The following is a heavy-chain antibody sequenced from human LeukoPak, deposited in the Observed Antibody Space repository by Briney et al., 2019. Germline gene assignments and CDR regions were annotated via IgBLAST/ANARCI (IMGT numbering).Heavy chain of an antibody. Sequence: SQSLSLACTVAGGSIGSYYSNWIRQPPGKGLWWVGYIYNSVGTNSKPSLTTRVTISGETSKNHFSPKRSPVTAESTPVCYRARTGITGNLGRFDYWGQGTLVTVSS. D-gene: IGHD1-20*01. CDR1: GGSIGSYY. J-gene: IGHJ4*02. CDR2: IYNSVGT. V-gene: IGHV4-59*01. CDR3: ARTGITGNLGRFDY.